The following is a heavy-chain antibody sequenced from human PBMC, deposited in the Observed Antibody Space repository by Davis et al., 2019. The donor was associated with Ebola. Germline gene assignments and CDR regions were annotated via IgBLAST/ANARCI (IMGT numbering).Heavy chain of an antibody. CDR1: GFTFDDYA. CDR3: ARRWATGPFDY. CDR2: ISWNSGSI. Sequence: PGGSLRLSCAASGFTFDDYAMHWVRQAPGKGLEWVSGISWNSGSIGYADSVKGRFTISRDNAKNTLYLQMNSLRAEDTAVYYCARRWATGPFDYWGQGTLVTVSS. V-gene: IGHV3-9*01. J-gene: IGHJ4*02. D-gene: IGHD3-10*01.